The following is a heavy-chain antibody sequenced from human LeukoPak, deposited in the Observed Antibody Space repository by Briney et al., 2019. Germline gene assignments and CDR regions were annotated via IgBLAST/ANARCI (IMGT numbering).Heavy chain of an antibody. CDR3: AKVGSIAANYYYYMDV. CDR2: IYYSGST. J-gene: IGHJ6*03. D-gene: IGHD6-6*01. V-gene: IGHV4-39*07. CDR1: GGSISSSSYY. Sequence: SETLSLTCTVSGGSISSSSYYWGWIRQPPGKGLEWIGSIYYSGSTYYNPSLKSRVTISVDTSKNQFSLKLSSVTAADTAVYYCAKVGSIAANYYYYMDVWGKGTTVTVSS.